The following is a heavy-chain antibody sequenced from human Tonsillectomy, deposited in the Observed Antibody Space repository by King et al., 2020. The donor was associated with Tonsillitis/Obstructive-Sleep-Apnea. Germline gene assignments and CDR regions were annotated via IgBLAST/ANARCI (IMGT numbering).Heavy chain of an antibody. CDR1: GYTFTIYG. CDR3: ARDHLDGYGGGDCFPSVY. J-gene: IGHJ4*02. D-gene: IGHD2-21*02. CDR2: ISAYNGNT. V-gene: IGHV1-18*01. Sequence: VQLVQSGAEVKKPGASVKVSCKASGYTFTIYGITWVRQAPGQGLEWMGWISAYNGNTNYAQKLQGGVTMTTDTSTSTAYMELRRLRSDDTAVYYCARDHLDGYGGGDCFPSVYWGQGTLVTASS.